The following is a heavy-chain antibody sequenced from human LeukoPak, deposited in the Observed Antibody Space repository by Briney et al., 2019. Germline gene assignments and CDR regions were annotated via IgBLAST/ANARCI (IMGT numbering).Heavy chain of an antibody. D-gene: IGHD3-22*01. V-gene: IGHV4-39*07. CDR3: AREDSGYLLDY. J-gene: IGHJ4*02. CDR1: GDSISSSSYY. CDR2: IYYSGNS. Sequence: SETLSLTCTISGDSISSSSYYWVWIRQPPGKGLEWIGSIYYSGNSFYNSSLKSRVTISIDTSKNHFSLKLNSVTAADTAFYYCAREDSGYLLDYWGQGTLVTVSS.